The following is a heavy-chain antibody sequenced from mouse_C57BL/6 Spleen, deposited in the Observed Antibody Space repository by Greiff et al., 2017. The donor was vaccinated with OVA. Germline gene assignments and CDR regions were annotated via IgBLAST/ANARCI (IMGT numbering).Heavy chain of an antibody. D-gene: IGHD4-1*01. CDR3: TRLELGQDAMDY. J-gene: IGHJ4*01. Sequence: VKLVESGAELVRPGASVTLSCKASGYTFTDYEMHWVKQTPVHGLEWIGAIDPETGGTAYNQKFKGKAILTADKSSSTAYMELRSLTSEDSAVYYCTRLELGQDAMDYWGQGTSVTVSS. V-gene: IGHV1-15*01. CDR2: IDPETGGT. CDR1: GYTFTDYE.